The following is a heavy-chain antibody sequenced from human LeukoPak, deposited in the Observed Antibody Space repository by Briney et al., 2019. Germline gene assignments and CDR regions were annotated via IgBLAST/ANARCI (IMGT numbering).Heavy chain of an antibody. D-gene: IGHD3-10*01. V-gene: IGHV1-24*01. CDR2: FDPEDGET. J-gene: IGHJ4*02. CDR3: ATHGLGGLLWFGELPD. CDR1: GHTLTELS. Sequence: ASVKVSFKVSGHTLTELSMHWVRQAPGKGLEWMGGFDPEDGETIYAQKFQGRVTMTEDTSTDTAYMELSSLRSEDTAVYYCATHGLGGLLWFGELPDWGQGTLVTVSS.